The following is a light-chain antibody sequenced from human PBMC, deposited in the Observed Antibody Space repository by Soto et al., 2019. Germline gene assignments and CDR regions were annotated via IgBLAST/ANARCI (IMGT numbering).Light chain of an antibody. CDR2: AAS. Sequence: DTQMTQSPSSLSASVGDRVTITCRASQGIRDALGWYQQKPGKAPKRLIYAASSLQSGVLSRFSGSGSGTEFTLTISSLQPEDFATYYCLQHNSYPQTFGQGTKVEIK. V-gene: IGKV1-17*01. CDR1: QGIRDA. CDR3: LQHNSYPQT. J-gene: IGKJ1*01.